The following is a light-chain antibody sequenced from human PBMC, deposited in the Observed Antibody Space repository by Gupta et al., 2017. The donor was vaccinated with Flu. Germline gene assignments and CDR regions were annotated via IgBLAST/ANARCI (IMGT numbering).Light chain of an antibody. CDR1: SGHSSYA. CDR2: LNSDGSH. Sequence: QLVLTQSPSASASLGASVKLTCTLSSGHSSYAIAWHQQQPEKGPRYLMKLNSDGSHSKGDGIPDRCSGSSSGAERYLTIPSLQAEDEADYYCQTWGTGIVVFGGGTKLTVL. J-gene: IGLJ2*01. CDR3: QTWGTGIVV. V-gene: IGLV4-69*01.